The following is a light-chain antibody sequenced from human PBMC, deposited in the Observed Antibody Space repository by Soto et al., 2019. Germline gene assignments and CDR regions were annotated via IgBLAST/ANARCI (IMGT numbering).Light chain of an antibody. V-gene: IGLV2-18*02. Sequence: QSALTQPPSVSGSPGKPVTIPCTGTSSDVGSYNRASWYQQPPGTAPKLMIYEVSNRPSGVPDRFSGSKSGNTASLTISGLQPEDEADYYCNSYTSSNTYVFGAGTKLTVL. CDR2: EVS. J-gene: IGLJ1*01. CDR1: SSDVGSYNR. CDR3: NSYTSSNTYV.